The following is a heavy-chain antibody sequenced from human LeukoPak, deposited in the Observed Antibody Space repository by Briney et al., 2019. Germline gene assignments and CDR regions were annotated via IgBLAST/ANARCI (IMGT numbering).Heavy chain of an antibody. V-gene: IGHV3-30*01. CDR3: AKEELRRITMWGYMDV. Sequence: GGSLRLSCAASGFTFNSYAMHWVRQAPGKGLEWVAVISYDGSNKYYADSVKGRFTISRDNSKNTLYLQMNSLRAEDTAVYYCAKEELRRITMWGYMDVWGKGTTVTISS. J-gene: IGHJ6*03. CDR2: ISYDGSNK. D-gene: IGHD3-10*02. CDR1: GFTFNSYA.